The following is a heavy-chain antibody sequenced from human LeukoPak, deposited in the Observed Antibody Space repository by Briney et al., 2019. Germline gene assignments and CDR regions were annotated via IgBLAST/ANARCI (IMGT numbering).Heavy chain of an antibody. CDR2: IDQDGSGR. CDR3: VVTTRSMSFDF. V-gene: IGHV3-7*05. D-gene: IGHD3-22*01. Sequence: GGSRTCACPAQGFTLRTFSMFWAGQARGKGLEWVASIDQDGSGRDYVDSVKGRFTISRDNAKNSLYLQMGSLSAEDTAVYYCVVTTRSMSFDFWGQGTLVTVSS. CDR1: GFTLRTFS. J-gene: IGHJ4*02.